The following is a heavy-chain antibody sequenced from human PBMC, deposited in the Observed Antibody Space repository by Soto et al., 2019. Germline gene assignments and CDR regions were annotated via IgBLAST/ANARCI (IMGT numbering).Heavy chain of an antibody. J-gene: IGHJ6*04. Sequence: QVQLVQSGAEVKKPGASVKVSCKASGYTFTSYDINWVRQATGQGLEWMGWMNPNSGNTGYAQKFQGRVTMTRNTSITTAYMERRGLRSEDTAVYYCARGAYGYYSYGMDVGGKGTTVPVPS. D-gene: IGHD4-17*01. V-gene: IGHV1-8*01. CDR3: ARGAYGYYSYGMDV. CDR2: MNPNSGNT. CDR1: GYTFTSYD.